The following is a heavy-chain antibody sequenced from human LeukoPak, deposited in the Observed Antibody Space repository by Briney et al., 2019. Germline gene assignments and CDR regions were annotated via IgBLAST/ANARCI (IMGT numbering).Heavy chain of an antibody. CDR3: ARHQRGNSDAFDI. D-gene: IGHD4-23*01. CDR1: AGSISSYY. Sequence: SETLSLTCTVSAGSISSYYWSWIRQPPGKGLEWIGYIYYSGSTNYNPSLKSRVTISVDTSKNQFSLKLSSVTAADTAVYYCARHQRGNSDAFDIWGQGTMVTVSS. J-gene: IGHJ3*02. V-gene: IGHV4-59*01. CDR2: IYYSGST.